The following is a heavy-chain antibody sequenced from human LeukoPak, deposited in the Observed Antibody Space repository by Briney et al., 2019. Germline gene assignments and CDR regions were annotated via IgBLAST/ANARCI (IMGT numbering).Heavy chain of an antibody. CDR1: GGSISSSNW. Sequence: PSETLSLTCAVSGGSISSSNWWSWVRQPPEKGLEWIGEIYHSGSTNYNPSLKSRVTISVDKSKNQFSLKLSSVTAADTAVYYCARDGELDYYGMDVWGQGTTVTVSS. CDR2: IYHSGST. J-gene: IGHJ6*02. V-gene: IGHV4-4*02. D-gene: IGHD6-13*01. CDR3: ARDGELDYYGMDV.